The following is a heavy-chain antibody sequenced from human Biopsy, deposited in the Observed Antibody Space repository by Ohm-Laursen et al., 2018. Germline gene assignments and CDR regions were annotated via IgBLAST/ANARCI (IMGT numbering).Heavy chain of an antibody. CDR1: GGSLSGYY. CDR3: ARGLPRIAPMVRGRRTWFDP. CDR2: INHSGST. D-gene: IGHD3-10*01. J-gene: IGHJ5*02. V-gene: IGHV4-34*01. Sequence: SQTLSLTCAVYGGSLSGYYWGWIRQPPGKGLEWIGEINHSGSTNYKPSIDSRVAISADTSKNQFSLNLYSVTAADTAVYFCARGLPRIAPMVRGRRTWFDPWGQGTLVTVSS.